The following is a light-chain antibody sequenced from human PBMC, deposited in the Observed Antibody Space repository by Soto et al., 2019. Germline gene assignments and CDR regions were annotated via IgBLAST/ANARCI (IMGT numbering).Light chain of an antibody. J-gene: IGKJ4*01. CDR2: DAS. CDR3: QLRSKWPLV. CDR1: QSVSSY. Sequence: EIVLTQSPATLSLSPGERATLSCRASQSVSSYLAWYQQKPGQAPRLLIYDASNRATGIPARFSGSGSGTDFTLTISSLEPEDFAVYYCQLRSKWPLVFGGGTKVEIK. V-gene: IGKV3-11*01.